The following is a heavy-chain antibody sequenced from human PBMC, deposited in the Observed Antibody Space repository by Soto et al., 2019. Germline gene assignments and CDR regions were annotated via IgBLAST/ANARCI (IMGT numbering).Heavy chain of an antibody. J-gene: IGHJ4*02. CDR3: ASSYTAGSSSNCAY. D-gene: IGHD3-10*01. V-gene: IGHV4-31*03. CDR1: GGSISSGGYY. Sequence: QVQLQESGPGLVKPSQTLSLTCTVSGGSISSGGYYWSWIRQHPGKGLEWIGYIYYSGSTYYNPSIQRRVTISVATSKNQFSLHMSSVTTADTAGHFCASSYTAGSSSNCAYWGQGTLVTVSS. CDR2: IYYSGST.